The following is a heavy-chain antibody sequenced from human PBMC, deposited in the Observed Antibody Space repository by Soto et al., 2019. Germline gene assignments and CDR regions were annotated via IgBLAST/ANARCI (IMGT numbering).Heavy chain of an antibody. CDR1: GYSSISGYY. V-gene: IGHV4-38-2*01. D-gene: IGHD3-22*01. CDR2: IYHGGST. CDR3: ARVGPWVPYYYDSSPYTFENWFDP. J-gene: IGHJ5*02. Sequence: LSVKCGEPGYSSISGYYWGFLRQPPGKGLEWIGSIYHGGSTYYNPSLNSRVTLSIDMTNNHVSLILNSVTAADTAVYYCARVGPWVPYYYDSSPYTFENWFDPWGQGALVTVSS.